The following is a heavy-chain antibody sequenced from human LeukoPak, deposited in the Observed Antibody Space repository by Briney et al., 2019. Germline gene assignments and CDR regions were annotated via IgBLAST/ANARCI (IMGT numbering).Heavy chain of an antibody. CDR3: ARDVHGDYGSGWFDP. CDR1: GGTFDNSA. J-gene: IGHJ5*02. CDR2: IMPLFGTA. V-gene: IGHV1-69*05. Sequence: SVKVSCKTSGGTFDNSAISWVRQAPGQGLEWLGGIMPLFGTAGYAQKFQGRVTITKDESTRTVYLELTSLTSDDTAVYYCARDVHGDYGSGWFDPWGQGTLASVSS. D-gene: IGHD4-17*01.